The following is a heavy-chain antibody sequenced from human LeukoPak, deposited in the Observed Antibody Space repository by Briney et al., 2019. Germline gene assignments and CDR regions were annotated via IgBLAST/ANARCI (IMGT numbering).Heavy chain of an antibody. V-gene: IGHV4-59*01. CDR2: IYYIGST. Sequence: SETLSLTCTVSGGSISSYYWSWIRQPPGKGLDWIGNIYYIGSTNYNPSLKSRVTISVDTSKNQFSLKLSSVTAADTAVYYCARIPGAAAGHKYYYYYYGMDVWGQGTTVTVSS. CDR3: ARIPGAAAGHKYYYYYYGMDV. J-gene: IGHJ6*02. D-gene: IGHD6-13*01. CDR1: GGSISSYY.